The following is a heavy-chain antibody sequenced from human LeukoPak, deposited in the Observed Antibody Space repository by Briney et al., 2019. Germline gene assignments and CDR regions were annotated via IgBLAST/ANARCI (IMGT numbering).Heavy chain of an antibody. D-gene: IGHD4-17*01. Sequence: GGSLRLSCAASGFTFSTYAMSWVRQAPGKGLEWVAVISYDGSNKYYADSVKGRFTISRDNSKNTLYLQMNSLRAEDTAVYYCARDSVTTVTSPDYWGQGTLVTVSS. V-gene: IGHV3-30-3*01. CDR3: ARDSVTTVTSPDY. CDR2: ISYDGSNK. CDR1: GFTFSTYA. J-gene: IGHJ4*02.